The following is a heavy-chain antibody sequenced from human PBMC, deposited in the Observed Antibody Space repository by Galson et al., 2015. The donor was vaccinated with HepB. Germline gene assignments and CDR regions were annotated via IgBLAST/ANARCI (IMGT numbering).Heavy chain of an antibody. J-gene: IGHJ4*02. Sequence: SLRLSCAASGFTFSSYGMHWVRQAPGKGLEWVAVIWYDGSNKYYADSVKGRFTISRDNSKNTLYLQMNSLRAEDTAVYYCARVHSGSYQADYWGQGTLVTVSS. V-gene: IGHV3-33*08. CDR3: ARVHSGSYQADY. D-gene: IGHD1-26*01. CDR1: GFTFSSYG. CDR2: IWYDGSNK.